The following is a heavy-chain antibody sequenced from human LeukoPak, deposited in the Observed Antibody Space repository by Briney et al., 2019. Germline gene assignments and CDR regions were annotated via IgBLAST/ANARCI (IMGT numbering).Heavy chain of an antibody. CDR3: ARAGIGNALDP. D-gene: IGHD2-2*01. CDR2: IWYDGSNK. J-gene: IGHJ5*02. Sequence: GMSLRLSCAASGFIFSKYGINWVRQAPGKGLEWVAIIWYDGSNKYFADSVMGRYTISKDNSKNTVYLQMNSLRIEDTAVYYCARAGIGNALDPWGQGTQVTVSS. CDR1: GFIFSKYG. V-gene: IGHV3-33*01.